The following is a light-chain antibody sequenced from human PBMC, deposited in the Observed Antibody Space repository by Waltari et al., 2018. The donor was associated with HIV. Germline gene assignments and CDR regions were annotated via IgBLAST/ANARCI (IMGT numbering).Light chain of an antibody. V-gene: IGKV3-20*01. J-gene: IGKJ4*01. Sequence: EIVLTQSPGTLSLSPGERATLSCKVSQSVSSSYLAWYQQKVGQAPRRLIYGPSTRATGIPDRFSGSWSGTDFTLTISRLEAEDFAVYYCQQYGSSPLTFGGGTKVEIK. CDR3: QQYGSSPLT. CDR2: GPS. CDR1: QSVSSSY.